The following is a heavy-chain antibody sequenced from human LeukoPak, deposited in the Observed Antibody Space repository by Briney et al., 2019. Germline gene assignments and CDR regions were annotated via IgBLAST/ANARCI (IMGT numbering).Heavy chain of an antibody. CDR3: ARSFIPAATPFDY. J-gene: IGHJ4*02. CDR2: ISSSGSTI. D-gene: IGHD2-15*01. V-gene: IGHV3-48*03. Sequence: GGSLRLSCAASGFTFSSYEMNWVRQAPGKGLEWVSYISSSGSTIYYADSVKGRFTISRDNAKNSLYLQMNSLRAEDTAVYYCARSFIPAATPFDYWGQGTLVTVSS. CDR1: GFTFSSYE.